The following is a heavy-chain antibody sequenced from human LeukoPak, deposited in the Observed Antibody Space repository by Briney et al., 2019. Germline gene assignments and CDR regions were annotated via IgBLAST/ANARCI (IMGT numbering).Heavy chain of an antibody. CDR2: ISSSSSYI. V-gene: IGHV3-21*01. CDR3: ARGQDLYYFDY. J-gene: IGHJ4*02. CDR1: GFTFSSYS. Sequence: GGSLRLSCAASGFTFSSYSMNWVRQAPGKGLEWVSSISSSSSYIYYADSVKGRFTISRDNAKNSLYLQMNSLRAEDTAVYYCARGQDLYYFDYWGQGTLITVSS.